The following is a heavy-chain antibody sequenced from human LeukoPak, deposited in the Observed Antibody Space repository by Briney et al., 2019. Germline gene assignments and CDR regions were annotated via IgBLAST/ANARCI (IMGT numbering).Heavy chain of an antibody. Sequence: PGGSLRLSCAASGFTFSSYAMSWVRQAPGKGLEWVSGISGSGGSTYYADSVKGRFTISRDNSKNTLYLQMNSLRAEDMAVYYCAREEGPYVVSSTYFDYWGQGTLVTVSS. J-gene: IGHJ4*02. CDR1: GFTFSSYA. CDR2: ISGSGGST. D-gene: IGHD2-2*01. CDR3: AREEGPYVVSSTYFDY. V-gene: IGHV3-23*01.